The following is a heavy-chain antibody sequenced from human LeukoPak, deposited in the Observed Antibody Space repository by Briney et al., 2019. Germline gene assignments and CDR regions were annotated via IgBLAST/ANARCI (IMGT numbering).Heavy chain of an antibody. J-gene: IGHJ6*02. D-gene: IGHD3-16*01. Sequence: SETLSLTCTVSGGSVSGHYWTWIRQPPGKGLECIGQIFYTGQADYNPSLKSRITISVDTSRNQISLKLNSVTAADTAVYYCAKFGAASDMYVWGQGTTVAVPS. CDR3: AKFGAASDMYV. CDR2: IFYTGQA. CDR1: GGSVSGHY. V-gene: IGHV4-59*02.